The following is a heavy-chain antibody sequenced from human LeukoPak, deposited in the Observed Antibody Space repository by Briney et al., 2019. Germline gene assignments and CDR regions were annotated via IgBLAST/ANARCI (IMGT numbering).Heavy chain of an antibody. CDR1: GFPFSNSA. J-gene: IGHJ6*02. CDR3: AKDIKGTNYYYYGMGA. V-gene: IGHV3-23*01. Sequence: GGSLRLSFAASGFPFSNSAMTWVRPAPGKGLDWVSAINGDGGRTYHADSVKGRFTISRDNSKNTLYLQMNSLRVEDTAVYYCAKDIKGTNYYYYGMGAWGQGTTVTVSS. CDR2: INGDGGRT. D-gene: IGHD1-14*01.